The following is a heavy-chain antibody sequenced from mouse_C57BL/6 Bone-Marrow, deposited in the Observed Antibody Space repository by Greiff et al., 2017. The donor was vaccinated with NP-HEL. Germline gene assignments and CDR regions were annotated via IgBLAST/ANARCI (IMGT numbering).Heavy chain of an antibody. CDR2: SRNKANDYTT. CDR3: ARDASYYYGSSYGYAMDY. J-gene: IGHJ4*01. Sequence: EVNVVESGGGLVQSGRSLRLSCATSGFTFSDFYLEWVRQAPGKGLEWIAASRNKANDYTTEYSASVQGRFIVSRDTSQSILYLQMNALRAEDTAIYYCARDASYYYGSSYGYAMDYWGQGTSVTVSS. CDR1: GFTFSDFY. V-gene: IGHV7-1*01. D-gene: IGHD1-1*01.